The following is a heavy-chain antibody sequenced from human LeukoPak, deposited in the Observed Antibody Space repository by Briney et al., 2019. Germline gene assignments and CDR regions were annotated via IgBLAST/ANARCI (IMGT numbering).Heavy chain of an antibody. CDR3: AKNGGIYDYVWGSYRYYFDY. Sequence: AGGSLRLSCAASGFTFSSYAMSWVRQAPGKGLEWVSAISGSGGSTYYADSVKGRFTISRDNSKNTLYLQMNSLRAEDTAVYYCAKNGGIYDYVWGSYRYYFDYLGQGTLVTVSS. D-gene: IGHD3-16*02. V-gene: IGHV3-23*01. CDR2: ISGSGGST. CDR1: GFTFSSYA. J-gene: IGHJ4*02.